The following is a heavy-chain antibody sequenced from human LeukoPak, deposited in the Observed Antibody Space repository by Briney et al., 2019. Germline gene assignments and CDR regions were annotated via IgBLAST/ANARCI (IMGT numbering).Heavy chain of an antibody. Sequence: GGSLRLSCAASGFTFSSYGMHWVRQAPGKGLEWGAVISYDGSNKYYADSVKGRFTISRDNSKNTLYLQMNSLRAEDTAVYYCAKDPDYYDSSGPFDYWGQGTLVTVSS. J-gene: IGHJ4*02. D-gene: IGHD3-22*01. V-gene: IGHV3-30*18. CDR1: GFTFSSYG. CDR2: ISYDGSNK. CDR3: AKDPDYYDSSGPFDY.